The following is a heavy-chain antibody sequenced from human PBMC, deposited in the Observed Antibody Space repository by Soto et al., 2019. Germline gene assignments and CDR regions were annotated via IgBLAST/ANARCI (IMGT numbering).Heavy chain of an antibody. CDR1: GNTFTNFG. CDR3: AIVIPGAEAWFHP. D-gene: IGHD2-2*01. V-gene: IGHV1-18*01. CDR2: ISPYTDDP. J-gene: IGHJ5*02. Sequence: QGQLVQSGVEVKKPGASVKVSCSSSGNTFTNFGVTWVRQAPGQGLEWMGWISPYTDDPSYAQKFQGRVTMTIDTSASTAYLELRSLTSGDTAVYFWAIVIPGAEAWFHPWGQGTLVTVSS.